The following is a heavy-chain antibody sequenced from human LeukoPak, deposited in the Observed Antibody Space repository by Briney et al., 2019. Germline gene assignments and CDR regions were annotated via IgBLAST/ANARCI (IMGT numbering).Heavy chain of an antibody. D-gene: IGHD6-13*01. J-gene: IGHJ4*02. CDR2: IRYDGSNR. CDR3: AKDSRSWSRGARLDY. CDR1: GFTFSSYG. V-gene: IGHV3-30*02. Sequence: PGGSLRLSCAASGFTFSSYGMHWVRQAPGKGLEWVAFIRYDGSNRYYAYSVKGRFTISRDNSKNTLYLQMNSLSAEDTAVYYCAKDSRSWSRGARLDYWGQGTLVTVSS.